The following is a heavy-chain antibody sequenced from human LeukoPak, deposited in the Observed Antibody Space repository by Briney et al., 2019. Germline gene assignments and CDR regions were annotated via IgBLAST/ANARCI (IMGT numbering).Heavy chain of an antibody. CDR3: ASLRERSYYARGFDY. Sequence: SETLSLTCAVYGGSFSSYYLTWIRQPPGKGLEWIADINHRGSASYNPSLKSRATISVDTSKNQFSLKLSSVTAADTAVYYCASLRERSYYARGFDYWGQGTLVTVSS. D-gene: IGHD3-3*01. CDR2: INHRGSA. V-gene: IGHV4-34*01. CDR1: GGSFSSYY. J-gene: IGHJ4*02.